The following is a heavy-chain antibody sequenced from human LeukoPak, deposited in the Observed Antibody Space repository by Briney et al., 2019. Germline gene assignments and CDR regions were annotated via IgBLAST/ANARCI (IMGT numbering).Heavy chain of an antibody. CDR2: ISSSGGST. V-gene: IGHV3-23*01. CDR3: AKDGMVSSWVYYFDY. J-gene: IGHJ4*02. Sequence: GGSLRLSCAASGFTFSSYAMSWVRQAPGKGLEWVSGISSSGGSTYYADSVKGRFTISRDNSKNTVYLQMNSLRAEDTAVYYCAKDGMVSSWVYYFDYWGQGTLVTVSS. CDR1: GFTFSSYA. D-gene: IGHD6-13*01.